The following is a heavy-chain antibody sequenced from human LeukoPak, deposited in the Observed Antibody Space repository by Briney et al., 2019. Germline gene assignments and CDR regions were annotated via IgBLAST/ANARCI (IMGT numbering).Heavy chain of an antibody. V-gene: IGHV3-23*01. CDR3: AKTLTTVTILDAFDI. D-gene: IGHD4-17*01. Sequence: PGRSLRLSCAASGFSFSSYWMTWVRQVPGKGLEWVSGISGTGGTTNYADSVKGRFTISRDNSKNTLYLQMSSLRAEDMAVYYCAKTLTTVTILDAFDIWGQGTMVTVSS. CDR2: ISGTGGTT. J-gene: IGHJ3*02. CDR1: GFSFSSYW.